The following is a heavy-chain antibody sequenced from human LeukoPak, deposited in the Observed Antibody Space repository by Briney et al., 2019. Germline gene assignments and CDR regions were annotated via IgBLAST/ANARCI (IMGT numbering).Heavy chain of an antibody. V-gene: IGHV3-30-3*01. CDR1: GFTFSSYA. CDR2: ISYDGSNK. Sequence: PGGSLRLSCAASGFTFSSYAMHWVRQAPGKGLEWVAVISYDGSNKYYADSVKGRFTISRDNSKNTLYLQMNSLRAEDTAVYYCARERTYYYDSSGYDYGMDGWGQGTTVTVSS. D-gene: IGHD3-22*01. CDR3: ARERTYYYDSSGYDYGMDG. J-gene: IGHJ6*02.